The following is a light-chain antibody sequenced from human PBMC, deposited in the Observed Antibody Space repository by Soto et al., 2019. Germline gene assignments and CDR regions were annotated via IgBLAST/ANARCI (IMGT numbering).Light chain of an antibody. CDR1: QSVSSY. Sequence: EIVLTQSPATLSWSPGERATLSCRASQSVSSYLAWFQQKAGQSPRLLIYDASNRATGIPARFSGSGSGTDFTLTISSLEPEDFAIYFCQQRSNWPLTFGPGTKVDIK. CDR2: DAS. J-gene: IGKJ3*01. V-gene: IGKV3-11*01. CDR3: QQRSNWPLT.